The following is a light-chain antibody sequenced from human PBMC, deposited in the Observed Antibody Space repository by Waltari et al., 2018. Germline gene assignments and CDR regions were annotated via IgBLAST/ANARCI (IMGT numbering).Light chain of an antibody. CDR1: KSISSW. V-gene: IGKV1-5*03. Sequence: IQMNQSPSTLSASVGDRVTIACRASKSISSWLAWYQQKPGKAPHLLIYKASTLESGVPSRFSGSASGTEFTLTISSLQPDDFATYYCQQYNTYSRTFGQGTKVEFK. CDR3: QQYNTYSRT. CDR2: KAS. J-gene: IGKJ1*01.